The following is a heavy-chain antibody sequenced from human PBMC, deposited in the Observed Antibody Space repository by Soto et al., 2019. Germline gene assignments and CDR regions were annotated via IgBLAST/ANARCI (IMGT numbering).Heavy chain of an antibody. CDR3: ARHGYNYGGGYFDY. D-gene: IGHD5-18*01. CDR2: IYSDGSA. J-gene: IGHJ4*02. CDR1: GFTVSSKY. V-gene: IGHV3-66*04. Sequence: EVQLVESGGGLVQPGGSLRLSCAASGFTVSSKYMSWVRQAPGKGLEWVSVIYSDGSAYYADSVKGRFTISRDNSKNTLYLQMNRLRAEDTAVYYCARHGYNYGGGYFDYWGQGTLVTVSS.